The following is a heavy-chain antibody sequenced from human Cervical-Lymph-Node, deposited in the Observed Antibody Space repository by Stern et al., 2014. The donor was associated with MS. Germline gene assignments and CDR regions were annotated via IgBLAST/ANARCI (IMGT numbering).Heavy chain of an antibody. CDR3: ARVLWGDSPPYYFDD. J-gene: IGHJ4*02. CDR2: FFGSGTT. V-gene: IGHV4-31*03. D-gene: IGHD7-27*01. CDR1: GCSITTGDYY. Sequence: QVQLQQSGPGLVKPSQILSLTCTVSGCSITTGDYYWTWIRQRPGKGLEGIGYFFGSGTTYYNPSLKSRLTISVATSTTQFALNLPSVTAADTAVYYCARVLWGDSPPYYFDDWGQGTLVTVSS.